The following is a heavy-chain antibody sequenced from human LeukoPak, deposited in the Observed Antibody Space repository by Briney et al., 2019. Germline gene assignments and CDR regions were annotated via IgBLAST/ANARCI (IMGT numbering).Heavy chain of an antibody. CDR1: GFTFSSYA. J-gene: IGHJ6*02. V-gene: IGHV3-23*01. CDR3: AKGYSGSYGSDYYYGMDV. Sequence: GGSLRLSCAASGFTFSSYAMSWVRQAPGKVLEWVSAISGSGGSTYYADSVKGRFTISRDNSKNTLYLQMNSLRAEDTAVYYCAKGYSGSYGSDYYYGMDVWGQGTTVTVSS. D-gene: IGHD3-10*01. CDR2: ISGSGGST.